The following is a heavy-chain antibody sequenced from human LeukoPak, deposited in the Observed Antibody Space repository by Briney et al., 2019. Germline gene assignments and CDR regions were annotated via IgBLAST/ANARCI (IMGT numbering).Heavy chain of an antibody. CDR2: INTNTGNP. CDR1: GYTFTSYA. V-gene: IGHV7-4-1*02. CDR3: ARQDPGTCSGGSCYVLWNY. J-gene: IGHJ4*02. D-gene: IGHD2-15*01. Sequence: HWASVKVSCKASGYTFTSYAMNWVRQAPGQGLEWMGWINTNTGNPTYAQGFTGRFVFSLDTSVSTAYLQISSLKAEDTAVYYCARQDPGTCSGGSCYVLWNYWGQGTLVTVSS.